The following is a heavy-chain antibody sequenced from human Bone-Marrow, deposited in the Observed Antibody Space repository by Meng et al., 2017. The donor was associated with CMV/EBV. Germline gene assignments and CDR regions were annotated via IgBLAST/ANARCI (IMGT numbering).Heavy chain of an antibody. CDR1: GGSISSYY. D-gene: IGHD3-3*01. J-gene: IGHJ4*02. CDR2: IYHSGST. Sequence: SEPRSLTCTVPGGSISSYYWGWIRQPPGKGLGWIGGIYHSGSTYYNPSLKSRVTMSVDTSKNQFALKLSYVTAADTAVYYCARVRITIGGVVIGFDYWGQGTLVTVSS. CDR3: ARVRITIGGVVIGFDY. V-gene: IGHV4-59*04.